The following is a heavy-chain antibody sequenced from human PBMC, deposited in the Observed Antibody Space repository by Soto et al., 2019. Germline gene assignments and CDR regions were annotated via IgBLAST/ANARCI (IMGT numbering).Heavy chain of an antibody. CDR3: ARSMTTVVTLDY. CDR2: IYPGDSDT. J-gene: IGHJ4*02. CDR1: GYTFTSYW. V-gene: IGHV5-51*01. Sequence: GESLKISCRGSGYTFTSYWIGWVRQMPGKGPEWMGVIYPGDSDTRYSPSFQGQVTISADRSISTAYLQWSSLKASDTAMYYCARSMTTVVTLDYWGQGTLVTVSS. D-gene: IGHD4-17*01.